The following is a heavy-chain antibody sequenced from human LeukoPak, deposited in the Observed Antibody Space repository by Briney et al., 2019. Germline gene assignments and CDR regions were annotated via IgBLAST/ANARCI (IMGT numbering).Heavy chain of an antibody. V-gene: IGHV4-59*01. CDR3: ARLSTQWLVPYFDY. Sequence: SETLSLTCTVSGGSISSYYWSWIRQPPGKGLEWIGYIYYSGSTNYNPSLKSRVTISVDTSKNQFSLKMSSVTAADTAVYYCARLSTQWLVPYFDYWGQGTLVTVSS. J-gene: IGHJ4*02. D-gene: IGHD6-19*01. CDR2: IYYSGST. CDR1: GGSISSYY.